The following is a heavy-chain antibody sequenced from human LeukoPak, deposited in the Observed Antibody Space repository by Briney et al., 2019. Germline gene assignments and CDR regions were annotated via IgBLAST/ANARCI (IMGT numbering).Heavy chain of an antibody. CDR3: AKIRIVVVITDDAFDV. V-gene: IGHV3-23*01. CDR2: ISGSDGRT. D-gene: IGHD3-22*01. Sequence: GGSQRLSCAASGFTFSNYAMSWVRQAPGKGLEWVSGISGSDGRTYYADSVKGRFTISRDNSKNTLYLQMNSLRAEDTAVYYCAKIRIVVVITDDAFDVWGQGTMVTVSS. J-gene: IGHJ3*01. CDR1: GFTFSNYA.